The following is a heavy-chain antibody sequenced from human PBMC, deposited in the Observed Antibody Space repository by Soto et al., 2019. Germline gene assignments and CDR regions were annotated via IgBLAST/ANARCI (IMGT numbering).Heavy chain of an antibody. Sequence: QVQLVQSGAEVKKPGSSVKVSCKASGGTFSSYAISWVRQAPGQGLEWMGGIIPIFGTANYAQKFQGRVTIAAAEATSTAYMELSSLRSEDTAVYYCARDRMAYYDILTGYHDAFDIWGQGTMVTVSS. CDR2: IIPIFGTA. CDR1: GGTFSSYA. CDR3: ARDRMAYYDILTGYHDAFDI. J-gene: IGHJ3*02. V-gene: IGHV1-69*01. D-gene: IGHD3-9*01.